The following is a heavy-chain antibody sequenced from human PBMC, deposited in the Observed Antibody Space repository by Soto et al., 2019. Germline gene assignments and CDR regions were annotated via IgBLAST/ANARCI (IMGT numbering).Heavy chain of an antibody. D-gene: IGHD6-13*01. Sequence: GSLRLSCAASGFTFSSYWMSWVRQAPGKGLEWVSSISSSSSYIYYADSVKGRFTISRDNAKNSLYLQMNSLRAEDTAVYYCARDRVPYSSRNWFDPWGQGTLVTVSS. CDR3: ARDRVPYSSRNWFDP. CDR2: ISSSSSYI. CDR1: GFTFSSYW. V-gene: IGHV3-21*01. J-gene: IGHJ5*02.